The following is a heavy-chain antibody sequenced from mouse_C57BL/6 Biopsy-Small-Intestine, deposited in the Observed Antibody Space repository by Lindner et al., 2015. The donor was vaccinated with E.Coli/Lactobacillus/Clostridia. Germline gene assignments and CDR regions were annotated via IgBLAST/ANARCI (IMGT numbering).Heavy chain of an antibody. V-gene: IGHV10-1*01. J-gene: IGHJ4*01. CDR1: GFSFNTYA. CDR2: IRSKSNNYAT. D-gene: IGHD1-1*01. Sequence: VQLQESGGGLVQPKGSLKLSCAASGFSFNTYAMNWVRQAPGKGLEWVARIRSKSNNYATYYADSVKDRFTISRDDSESMLYLQMNNLKTEDTAMYYCGSSLYYYAMDYWGQGTSVTVSS. CDR3: GSSLYYYAMDY.